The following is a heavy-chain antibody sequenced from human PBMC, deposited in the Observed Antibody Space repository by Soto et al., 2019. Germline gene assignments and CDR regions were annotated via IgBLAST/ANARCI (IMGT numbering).Heavy chain of an antibody. CDR3: ARDQGSSWYGRWFDP. J-gene: IGHJ5*02. CDR2: IYYSGST. Sequence: PSETLSLTCTVSGGSISSYYWSWIRQPPGKGLEWIGYIYYSGSTNYNPSLKSRVTISVDTSKNQFSLKLSSVTAADTAVYYCARDQGSSWYGRWFDPWGQGTLVTVSS. CDR1: GGSISSYY. D-gene: IGHD6-13*01. V-gene: IGHV4-59*01.